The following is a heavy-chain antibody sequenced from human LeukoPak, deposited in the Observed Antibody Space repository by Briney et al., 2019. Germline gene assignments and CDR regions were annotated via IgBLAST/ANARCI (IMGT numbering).Heavy chain of an antibody. D-gene: IGHD6-19*01. CDR1: GGSISSYY. CDR3: AREDLAVAGTTDYYAMDV. J-gene: IGHJ6*02. Sequence: SETLSLTCTVSGGSISSYYWSWIRQPAGKGLEWIGRIYTSGSTNYNPSLKSRVTMSVDTSKNQFSLKLSSVTAADTAVYYCAREDLAVAGTTDYYAMDVWGQGTTVTVSS. CDR2: IYTSGST. V-gene: IGHV4-4*07.